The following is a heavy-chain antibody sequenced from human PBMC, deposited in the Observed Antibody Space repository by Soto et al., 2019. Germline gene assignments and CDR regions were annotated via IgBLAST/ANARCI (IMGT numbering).Heavy chain of an antibody. CDR3: ARDHATIFGGDYYYYGMDG. J-gene: IGHJ6*02. Sequence: TLPLPGTVSGGSVSTGCYDWRWIRQNPAAGLEWIGYIYYSGSTYHNPSLNRRVTISLDTSKNQFSLKLSSVTAADTAAYYCARDHATIFGGDYYYYGMDGWGQGNTLTVSS. CDR1: GGSVSTGCYD. D-gene: IGHD3-3*01. V-gene: IGHV4-31*03. CDR2: IYYSGST.